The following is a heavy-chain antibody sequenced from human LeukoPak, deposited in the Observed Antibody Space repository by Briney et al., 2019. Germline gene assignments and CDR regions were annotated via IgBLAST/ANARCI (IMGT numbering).Heavy chain of an antibody. D-gene: IGHD6-19*01. CDR1: GLTFDDYA. CDR3: AKDTPPGYSSGWYGD. J-gene: IGHJ4*02. V-gene: IGHV3-9*01. Sequence: GRSLRLSCAASGLTFDDYAMHRVRQAPGKGLEWVSGISWNSGSIGYADSVKGRFTISRDNAKNSLYLQMNSLRAEDTALYYCAKDTPPGYSSGWYGDWGQGTLVTVSS. CDR2: ISWNSGSI.